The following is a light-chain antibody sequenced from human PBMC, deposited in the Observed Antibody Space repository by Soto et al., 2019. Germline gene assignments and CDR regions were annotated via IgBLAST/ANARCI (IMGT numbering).Light chain of an antibody. Sequence: EVVLTRSPATLSLSPGERATISCRASQSVSSYLAWYQQKPGQAPRLLIYDASNRATGIPARFSGSGSGTDFTLTISSLEPEDFAVYYCQQRSNWPPLFTFGPGTKVDIK. CDR1: QSVSSY. CDR3: QQRSNWPPLFT. V-gene: IGKV3-11*01. CDR2: DAS. J-gene: IGKJ3*01.